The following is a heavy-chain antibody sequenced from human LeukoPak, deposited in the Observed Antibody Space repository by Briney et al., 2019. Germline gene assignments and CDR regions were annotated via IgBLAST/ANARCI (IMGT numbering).Heavy chain of an antibody. CDR2: ISGSGGST. CDR3: AKASPAARGPNYYYYGMDV. J-gene: IGHJ6*02. V-gene: IGHV3-23*01. CDR1: GFTFSDYA. D-gene: IGHD5-12*01. Sequence: PGGSLRLSCAASGFTFSDYAMNWVRQAPGKGLEWVSAISGSGGSTYYADSVKGRFTISRDNSKNTLYLQMNSLRAEDTAVYYCAKASPAARGPNYYYYGMDVWGQGTTVTVSS.